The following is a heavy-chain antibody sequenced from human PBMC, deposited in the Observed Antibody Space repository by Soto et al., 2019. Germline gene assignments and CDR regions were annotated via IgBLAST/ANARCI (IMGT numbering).Heavy chain of an antibody. CDR2: ISCSGGST. J-gene: IGHJ5*02. Sequence: GGSLRLSCAASGFTFGSNAMSWVLHAPGKELHCVSPISCSGGSTYYADSVKGRFTISRANYKNTLYQHMNSPRAEDTADYYCARGGPVDRGMGGGRRWFDPWGTGTLVTVAS. CDR1: GFTFGSNA. CDR3: ARGGPVDRGMGGGRRWFDP. V-gene: IGHV3-23*01. D-gene: IGHD5-18*01.